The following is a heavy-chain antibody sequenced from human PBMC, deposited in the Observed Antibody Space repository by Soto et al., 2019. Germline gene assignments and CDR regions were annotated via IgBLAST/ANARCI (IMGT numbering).Heavy chain of an antibody. V-gene: IGHV4-4*07. CDR1: GGSISSYY. CDR2: IYTSGST. J-gene: IGHJ3*02. Sequence: QVQLQESGPGLVKPSETLSLTCTVSGGSISSYYWSWIRQPAGKGLEWIGRIYTSGSTNYNPSLKSRVTMSVDTSKNQFSLKLSSVTAADSAVYYCARVLAPLWSDAFDIWGRGTMVTVSS. CDR3: ARVLAPLWSDAFDI. D-gene: IGHD3-3*01.